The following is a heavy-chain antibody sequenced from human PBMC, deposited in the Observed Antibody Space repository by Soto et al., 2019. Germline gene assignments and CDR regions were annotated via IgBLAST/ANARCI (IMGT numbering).Heavy chain of an antibody. D-gene: IGHD2-15*01. V-gene: IGHV3-13*05. J-gene: IGHJ6*02. Sequence: EVQLVESGGGLVQPGESLRLSCATSGFTFSNFDMHWVRQVPGKGLEWVSAIGAARDPYYLGSVKGRFTISRENAKNSLYLQMHSLRDEDTAVYYCAREGWPLLQTGMDVWGQGTTVTVSS. CDR3: AREGWPLLQTGMDV. CDR1: GFTFSNFD. CDR2: IGAARDP.